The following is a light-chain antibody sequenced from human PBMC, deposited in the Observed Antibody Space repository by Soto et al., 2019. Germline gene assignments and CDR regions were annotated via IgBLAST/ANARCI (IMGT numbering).Light chain of an antibody. CDR2: WAS. CDR1: QSVLYSSNNKNY. J-gene: IGKJ2*01. V-gene: IGKV4-1*01. CDR3: QQYESTPPT. Sequence: DIVMTQSPDSLAVSLGERATINCKSSQSVLYSSNNKNYLAWYQQKPGQPPTLLIYWASTRESGVPDRFSGSGSGTDFTLTITSLQAEDVAVYYCQQYESTPPTFGQGTKVEI.